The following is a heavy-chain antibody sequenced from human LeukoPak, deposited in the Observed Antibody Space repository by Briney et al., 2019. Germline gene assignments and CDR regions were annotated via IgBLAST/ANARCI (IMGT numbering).Heavy chain of an antibody. D-gene: IGHD6-19*01. CDR1: GGSFSGCY. J-gene: IGHJ5*02. Sequence: SETLSLTCAVYGGSFSGCYWSWIRQPPGKGLEWIGEINRSGSTNYNPSLKSRVTISVHTSKNHFSLKLSSVTAADTAVYYCAKTSGWSPEDKWFDPWGQGTLVTVSS. V-gene: IGHV4-34*01. CDR3: AKTSGWSPEDKWFDP. CDR2: INRSGST.